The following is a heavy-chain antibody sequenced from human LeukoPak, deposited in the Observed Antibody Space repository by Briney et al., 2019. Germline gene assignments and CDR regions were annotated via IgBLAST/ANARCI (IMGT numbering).Heavy chain of an antibody. J-gene: IGHJ5*02. CDR1: EGTFSSYA. D-gene: IGHD3-10*01. CDR3: ARDPYGVRGVIPRFDP. Sequence: GASVKVSCKASEGTFSSYAISWVRQAPGQGLEWMGRIIPIFGTANYAQKFQGRVTITTDESTSTAYMELSSLRSEDTAVYYCARDPYGVRGVIPRFDPWGQGTLVTVSS. CDR2: IIPIFGTA. V-gene: IGHV1-69*05.